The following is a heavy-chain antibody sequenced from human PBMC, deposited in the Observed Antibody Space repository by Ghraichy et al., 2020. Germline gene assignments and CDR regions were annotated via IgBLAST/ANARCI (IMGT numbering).Heavy chain of an antibody. J-gene: IGHJ4*02. CDR3: ARDLSNWNYAKEYGDY. CDR1: GFTFSSYS. D-gene: IGHD1-7*01. CDR2: ISSSSSTI. Sequence: GGSLRLSCAASGFTFSSYSMNWVRQAPGKGLEWVSYISSSSSTIYYADSVKGRFTISRDNAKNSLYLQMNSLRDEDTAVYYCARDLSNWNYAKEYGDYWGQGTLVTVSS. V-gene: IGHV3-48*02.